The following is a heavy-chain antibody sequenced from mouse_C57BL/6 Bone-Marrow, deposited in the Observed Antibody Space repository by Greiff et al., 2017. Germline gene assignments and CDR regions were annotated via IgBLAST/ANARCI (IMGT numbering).Heavy chain of an antibody. Sequence: EVQLQQSGAELVRPGASVKLSCTASGFNIKDDYMHWVKQRPEQGLEWIGWIDPENGDTEYASKFQGKATITADTSSNTAYLQLSSLTAEDTAVYYCARWGGLGPRRYYFDYWGQGTTLTVSS. D-gene: IGHD4-1*01. CDR1: GFNIKDDY. J-gene: IGHJ2*01. CDR3: ARWGGLGPRRYYFDY. V-gene: IGHV14-4*01. CDR2: IDPENGDT.